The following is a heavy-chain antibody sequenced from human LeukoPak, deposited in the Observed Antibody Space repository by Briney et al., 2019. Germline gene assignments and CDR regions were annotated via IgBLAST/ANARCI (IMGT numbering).Heavy chain of an antibody. Sequence: ASVKVSCKASGYTFINYGFTWVRQAPGQGLEWMGWISAYNGNTDYAQKLQGRVTMTTDTSTSTAYMELRSLRSEDTAVYYCARSWYYDFWSGYYSFDYWGQGTLVTVSS. D-gene: IGHD3-3*01. J-gene: IGHJ4*02. CDR2: ISAYNGNT. CDR3: ARSWYYDFWSGYYSFDY. CDR1: GYTFINYG. V-gene: IGHV1-18*01.